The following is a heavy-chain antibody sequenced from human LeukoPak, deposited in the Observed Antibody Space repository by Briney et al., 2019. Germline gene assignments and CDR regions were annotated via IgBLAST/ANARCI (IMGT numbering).Heavy chain of an antibody. V-gene: IGHV1-2*02. CDR1: GYSFTSNV. CDR3: AMCLSGHYLGFDY. D-gene: IGHD3-3*01. CDR2: INPNSGGT. J-gene: IGHJ4*02. Sequence: GASVKVSCKASGYSFTSNVISWVRQAPGQGLEWMGWINPNSGGTNYAQKFQGRVTMTRDTSINTAYMELSRLRSDDTAVYYCAMCLSGHYLGFDYWGQGTLVTVSS.